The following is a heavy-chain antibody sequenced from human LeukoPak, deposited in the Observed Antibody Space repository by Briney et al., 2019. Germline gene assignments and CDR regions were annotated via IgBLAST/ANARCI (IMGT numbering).Heavy chain of an antibody. CDR3: ARFSLAAAGSLDY. D-gene: IGHD6-13*01. CDR2: INHSGSA. J-gene: IGHJ4*02. V-gene: IGHV4-34*01. Sequence: SETLSLTCAVSGGSFSGYYWTWIRQPPGKGLEWIGEINHSGSANYNPSLKSRVTISLDTSKNQFSLKLSSVTAADTAVYYCARFSLAAAGSLDYWGQGTLVTVSS. CDR1: GGSFSGYY.